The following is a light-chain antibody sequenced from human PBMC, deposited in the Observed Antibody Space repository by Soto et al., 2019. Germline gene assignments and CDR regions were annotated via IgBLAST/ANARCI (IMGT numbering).Light chain of an antibody. J-gene: IGLJ1*01. CDR2: DVS. CDR3: SSYTSSSHV. Sequence: QSALPQPASVSGSPGQSITISCTGTSSDVGGYNYVSWYQQHPGKAPKLMIYDVSNRPSGVSNRFSGSKSGNTASLTISGLQAEDEADYYCSSYTSSSHVFGTGTKVTVL. CDR1: SSDVGGYNY. V-gene: IGLV2-14*01.